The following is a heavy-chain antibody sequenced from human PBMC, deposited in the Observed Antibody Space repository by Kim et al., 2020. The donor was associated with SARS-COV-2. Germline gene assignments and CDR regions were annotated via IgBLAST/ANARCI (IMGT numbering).Heavy chain of an antibody. J-gene: IGHJ6*02. CDR2: ISGSGGST. CDR1: GFTFSSYA. CDR3: APKGGYRSGWYSIYYYGMDV. D-gene: IGHD6-19*01. V-gene: IGHV3-23*01. Sequence: EGSLRLSCAASGFTFSSYAMSWVRQAPGKGLEWVSAISGSGGSTYYADSVKGRFTISRDNSKNTLYLQMNSLRAEDTAVYYCAPKGGYRSGWYSIYYYGMDVWGQGTTVTVSS.